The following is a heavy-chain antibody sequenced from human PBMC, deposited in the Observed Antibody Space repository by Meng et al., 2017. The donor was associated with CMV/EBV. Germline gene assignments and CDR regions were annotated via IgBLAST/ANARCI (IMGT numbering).Heavy chain of an antibody. J-gene: IGHJ6*02. D-gene: IGHD6-19*01. CDR3: ARGSLLYSSGWYSFVISGYYYSGMDV. V-gene: IGHV3-23*01. CDR1: GFTFSSYA. CDR2: ISGRGGST. Sequence: GGSLRLSCAASGFTFSSYAMSWVRQAAGKGLEWVSTISGRGGSTYHADSVKGRFTISRDNSKNTLYLQMNSLSAEDTAVYYCARGSLLYSSGWYSFVISGYYYSGMDVWGQGTTVTVSS.